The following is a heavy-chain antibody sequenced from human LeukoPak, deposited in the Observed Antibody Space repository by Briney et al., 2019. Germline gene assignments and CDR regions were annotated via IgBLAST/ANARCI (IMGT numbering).Heavy chain of an antibody. V-gene: IGHV4-39*07. J-gene: IGHJ4*02. CDR1: RFTFSSYG. D-gene: IGHD3-16*01. CDR2: IYYSGST. CDR3: ARDWGRGYFDY. Sequence: PGGSLRLSCAASRFTFSSYGTSWVRQPPGKGLERIGSIYYSGSTYYNPSLKSRVTISVDTSKNQFSLKLSSVTAADTAVYYCARDWGRGYFDYWGQGTLVTVSS.